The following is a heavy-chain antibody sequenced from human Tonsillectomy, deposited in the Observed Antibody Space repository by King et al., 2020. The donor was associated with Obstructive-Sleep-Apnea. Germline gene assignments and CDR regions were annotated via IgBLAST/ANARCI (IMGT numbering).Heavy chain of an antibody. D-gene: IGHD2-21*01. CDR2: IYNSGST. V-gene: IGHV4-59*08. CDR1: SGSISSYY. Sequence: QVQLQESGPGLVKPSETLSLTCSVSSGSISSYYWSWIRQPPGKGLEWIGYIYNSGSTNYNPSLKSRGTISVDTSNNQFSLKLSPVTAADTAVYYCARHVTGLSWFESWGQGTLVTVSS. J-gene: IGHJ5*01. CDR3: ARHVTGLSWFES.